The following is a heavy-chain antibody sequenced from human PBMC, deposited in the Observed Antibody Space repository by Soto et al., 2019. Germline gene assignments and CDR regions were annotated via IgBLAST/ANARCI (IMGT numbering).Heavy chain of an antibody. CDR3: GHLKTDTEVTPAPPLFDS. CDR1: GFSISSDSY. D-gene: IGHD2-2*01. CDR2: LSHSGRT. Sequence: SETLSLTCAVSGFSISSDSYWGWMRQSPGKGLEWIGTLSHSGRTFYNPSLKSRVTISADTTKNQFSLSLTSVTAADTAIYYCGHLKTDTEVTPAPPLFDSWGQGTLVTVSS. J-gene: IGHJ4*02. V-gene: IGHV4-38-2*01.